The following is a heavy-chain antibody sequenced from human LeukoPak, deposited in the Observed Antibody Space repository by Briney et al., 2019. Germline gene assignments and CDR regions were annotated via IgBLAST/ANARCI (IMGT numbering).Heavy chain of an antibody. J-gene: IGHJ3*02. CDR1: GYTFTSYY. V-gene: IGHV1-46*01. D-gene: IGHD2-21*02. CDR2: INPSGGST. CDR3: ARGVVTATQHDAFDI. Sequence: GASVKVSCKASGYTFTSYYMHWVRQAPGQGLEWTGIINPSGGSTSYAQKFQGRVTMTRDTSTSTVYMELSSLRSEDTAVYYCARGVVTATQHDAFDIWGQGTMVTVSS.